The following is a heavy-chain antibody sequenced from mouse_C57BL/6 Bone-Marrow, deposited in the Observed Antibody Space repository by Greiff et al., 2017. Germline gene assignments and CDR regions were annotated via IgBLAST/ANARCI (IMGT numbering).Heavy chain of an antibody. V-gene: IGHV14-4*01. Sequence: DVKLVESGAELVRPGASVKLSCTASGFNIKDDYMHWVKQRPEQGLEWIGWIDPENGDTEYASKFQGKATITADTSSNTAYLQLSSLTSEDTAVYYCTIWGVDYWGQGTTLTVSS. J-gene: IGHJ2*01. CDR1: GFNIKDDY. CDR3: TIWGVDY. CDR2: IDPENGDT.